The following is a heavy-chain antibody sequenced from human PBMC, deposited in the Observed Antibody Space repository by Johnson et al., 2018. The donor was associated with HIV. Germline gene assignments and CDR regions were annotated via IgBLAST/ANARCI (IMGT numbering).Heavy chain of an antibody. Sequence: QVLLVESGGGVVHPGRSLRLSCAASGFTFSTYGMHWVRQAPGKGLEWVAVISYDGSNEYYVESVKGRFTISRDNSKNTLYRQMNSLGAEDTAVYYCAKGDCGGDCYVYAFDMWGQGTMVTVSS. D-gene: IGHD2-21*01. CDR1: GFTFSTYG. CDR3: AKGDCGGDCYVYAFDM. J-gene: IGHJ3*02. CDR2: ISYDGSNE. V-gene: IGHV3-30*18.